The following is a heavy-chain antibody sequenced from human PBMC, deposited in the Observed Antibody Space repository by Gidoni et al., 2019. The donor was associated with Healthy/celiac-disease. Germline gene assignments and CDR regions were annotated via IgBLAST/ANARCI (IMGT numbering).Heavy chain of an antibody. J-gene: IGHJ4*02. CDR2: IYTSGST. Sequence: QVQLQESGPGLVKPSQTLSLTCTVSGGSISRGSYYWSWIRQPAGKGLEWIGRIYTSGSTNYNPSLKSRVTISVDTSKNQFSLKLSSVTAADTAVYYCARENPLLWFGEQRGPLDYWGQGTLVTVSS. D-gene: IGHD3-10*01. CDR3: ARENPLLWFGEQRGPLDY. V-gene: IGHV4-61*02. CDR1: GGSISRGSYY.